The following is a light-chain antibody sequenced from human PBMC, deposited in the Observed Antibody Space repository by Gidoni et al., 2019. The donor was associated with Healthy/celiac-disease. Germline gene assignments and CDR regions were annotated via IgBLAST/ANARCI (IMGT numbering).Light chain of an antibody. Sequence: QSALTPPASESGSPGQSITISCTGTSSDVGRYNLVSWYQQHPGKAPKLMIYEGSKRPSGVSNRFSGSKSGNTAPLTISGLQAEDEADYYCCSYAGSEVVFGGGTKLTVL. CDR1: SSDVGRYNL. CDR3: CSYAGSEVV. CDR2: EGS. V-gene: IGLV2-23*01. J-gene: IGLJ2*01.